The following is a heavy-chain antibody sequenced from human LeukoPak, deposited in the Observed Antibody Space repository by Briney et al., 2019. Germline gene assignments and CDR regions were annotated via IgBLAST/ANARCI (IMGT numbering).Heavy chain of an antibody. CDR2: IDPNSGDT. CDR1: VCSFTDYL. D-gene: IGHD3-22*01. V-gene: IGHV1-2*02. J-gene: IGHJ4*02. CDR3: ARSGSTGYSLDY. Sequence: GAAVTVSYMGSVCSFTDYLIHWVGPAPAQGREGMGCIDPNSGDTKYAQKFQGRVSMPRDTSTRTAYMELSRLRSDDTAVYFCARSGSTGYSLDYWGQGTLVTVSS.